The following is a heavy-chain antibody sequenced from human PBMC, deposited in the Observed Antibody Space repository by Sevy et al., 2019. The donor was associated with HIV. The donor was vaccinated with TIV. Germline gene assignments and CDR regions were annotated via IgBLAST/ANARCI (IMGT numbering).Heavy chain of an antibody. CDR1: GFTFSNYA. CDR3: AKGGGIAARLPYYYGMDV. J-gene: IGHJ6*02. D-gene: IGHD6-6*01. Sequence: GGSLRLSCAASGFTFSNYAMSWVRQAPGKGLEWVLGVGSGGSTYYADSLKGRFTISRDNSKNTLSLQMNSLRAEDTAVYYCAKGGGIAARLPYYYGMDVWGQGTTVTVSS. V-gene: IGHV3-23*01. CDR2: VGSGGST.